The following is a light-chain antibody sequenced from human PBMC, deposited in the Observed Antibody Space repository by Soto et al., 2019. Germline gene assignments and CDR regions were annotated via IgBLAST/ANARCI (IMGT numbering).Light chain of an antibody. CDR3: ISYSSGSTHVI. CDR1: SSDIGDYDY. Sequence: QSALTQPASVSGSPGQSITLSCTGTSSDIGDYDYVSWYQRHPGKVPKLIIYDVNNRPSGVSDHFSGSKSGNTASLTISGLQAEDEADYYCISYSSGSTHVIFGGGTKRT. V-gene: IGLV2-14*03. CDR2: DVN. J-gene: IGLJ2*01.